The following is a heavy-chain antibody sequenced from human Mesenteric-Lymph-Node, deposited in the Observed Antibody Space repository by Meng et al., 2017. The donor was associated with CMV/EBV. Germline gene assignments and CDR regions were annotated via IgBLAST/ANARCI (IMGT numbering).Heavy chain of an antibody. Sequence: GESLKISCAASGFTFDDYTMHWVRQSPRKGLEWISLIYWDGGRTSYADSVKGRFTTSRDNAKNSLYLQMNSLSAEDTAVYYCARLRGGGCSSTTCSNAFDIWGQGTMVTVSS. V-gene: IGHV3-43*01. CDR3: ARLRGGGCSSTTCSNAFDI. J-gene: IGHJ3*02. CDR2: IYWDGGRT. D-gene: IGHD2-2*01. CDR1: GFTFDDYT.